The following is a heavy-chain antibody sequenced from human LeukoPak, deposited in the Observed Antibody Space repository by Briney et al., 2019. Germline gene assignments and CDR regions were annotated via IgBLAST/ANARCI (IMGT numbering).Heavy chain of an antibody. CDR3: ARGGEALLWFGELLYTPARYYYYMDV. D-gene: IGHD3-10*01. V-gene: IGHV1-18*01. CDR2: ISTYNVNT. CDR1: DSTFRYFG. Sequence: GASVKVSCKASDSTFRYFGYSWVRQAPGQGLEWMGWISTYNVNTNYAQKLQGRVTMTTDTSTSTAYMELRSLRSDDTAVYYCARGGEALLWFGELLYTPARYYYYMDVWGKGTTVTISS. J-gene: IGHJ6*03.